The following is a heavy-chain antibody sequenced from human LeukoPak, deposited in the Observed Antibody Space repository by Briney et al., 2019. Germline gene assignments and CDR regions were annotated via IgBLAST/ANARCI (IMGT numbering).Heavy chain of an antibody. Sequence: GGSLRLSCAASGFTFSSYAMTWVRQAPGKGLEWVSVISGSGGNTYYADSVKGRFTISRDNSKNTLYLQMNSLRAEDTAVYYCARSSYSSSSSVWGQGTMVTVSS. CDR1: GFTFSSYA. J-gene: IGHJ3*01. V-gene: IGHV3-23*01. D-gene: IGHD6-6*01. CDR3: ARSSYSSSSSV. CDR2: ISGSGGNT.